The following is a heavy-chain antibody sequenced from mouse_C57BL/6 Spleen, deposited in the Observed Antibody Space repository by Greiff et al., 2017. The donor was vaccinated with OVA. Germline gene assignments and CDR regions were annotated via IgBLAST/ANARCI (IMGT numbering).Heavy chain of an antibody. D-gene: IGHD1-1*01. Sequence: EVQRVASGPGLVKPSQSLSLTCSVTGYSITSGYYWNWIRQFPGNKLEWMGYISYDGSNNYNPSLKKRISIPRDTSKNQFFLKLNSVTTEDTATYYCARDYGYWGQGTTLPVSS. CDR2: ISYDGSN. CDR1: GYSITSGYY. J-gene: IGHJ2*01. CDR3: ARDYGY. V-gene: IGHV3-6*01.